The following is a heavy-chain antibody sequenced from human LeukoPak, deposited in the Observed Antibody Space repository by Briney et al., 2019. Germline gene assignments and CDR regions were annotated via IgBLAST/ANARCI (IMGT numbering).Heavy chain of an antibody. V-gene: IGHV3-11*01. Sequence: PGGSLRLSCAAFGFTFNDYYMGWIRQAPGKGLEWVSYIGSEGRTKYYAGSVKGRFMISRDNAKSSVYLEMNSLRVEDTAVYYCARATIAAAASAWYFQHWGQGTLVTVSS. D-gene: IGHD6-13*01. J-gene: IGHJ1*01. CDR2: IGSEGRTK. CDR3: ARATIAAAASAWYFQH. CDR1: GFTFNDYY.